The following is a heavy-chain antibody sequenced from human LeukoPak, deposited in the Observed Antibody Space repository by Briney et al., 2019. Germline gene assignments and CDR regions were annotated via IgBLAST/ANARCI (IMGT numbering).Heavy chain of an antibody. CDR2: INHSGST. D-gene: IGHD1-7*01. V-gene: IGHV4-34*01. J-gene: IGHJ5*02. CDR1: GGSFSGYY. CDR3: ARNWNYGWFDP. Sequence: SETLSLTCAVYGGSFSGYYWSWIRQPPGKGLEWIGEINHSGSTNYNPSLKSRVTISVDTSKNQFSLKLSSVTAADTAVYYCARNWNYGWFDPWGQGTLVTVSS.